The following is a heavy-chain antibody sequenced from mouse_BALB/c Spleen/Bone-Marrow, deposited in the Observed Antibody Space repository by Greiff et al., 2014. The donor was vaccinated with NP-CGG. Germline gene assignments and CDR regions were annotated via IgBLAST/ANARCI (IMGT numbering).Heavy chain of an antibody. Sequence: EVQLQESGPELVKPGASVKMSCKASGYTFTSYIMHWVKQKPGQGLEWIGYINPYNDGTRNNEKFKGKATLTSDKSSSTAYMELNRLTSEDSAVYYCARQDYGNGSFDYWGQGTTLTVSS. J-gene: IGHJ2*01. CDR3: ARQDYGNGSFDY. D-gene: IGHD1-1*01. V-gene: IGHV1-14*01. CDR2: INPYNDGT. CDR1: GYTFTSYI.